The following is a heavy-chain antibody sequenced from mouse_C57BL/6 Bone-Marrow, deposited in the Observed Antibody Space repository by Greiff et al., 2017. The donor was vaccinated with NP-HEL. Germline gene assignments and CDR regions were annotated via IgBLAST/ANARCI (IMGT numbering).Heavy chain of an antibody. CDR1: GYTFTSYW. CDR2: IYPGSGST. Sequence: QVQLQQSGAELVKPGASVKMSCKASGYTFTSYWITWVKQRPGQGLEWIGDIYPGSGSTNYNEKFKSKATLTVDTSSSTAYMQLSSLTSEDSAVYYCAFTTVVARAMDYWGQGTSVTVSS. D-gene: IGHD1-1*01. J-gene: IGHJ4*01. CDR3: AFTTVVARAMDY. V-gene: IGHV1-55*01.